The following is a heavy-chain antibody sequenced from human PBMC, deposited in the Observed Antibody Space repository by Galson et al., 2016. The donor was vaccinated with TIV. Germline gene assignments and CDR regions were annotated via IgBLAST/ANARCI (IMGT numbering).Heavy chain of an antibody. CDR1: GGSFNRYY. J-gene: IGHJ3*02. CDR3: SSPFPGGDDFWSAYYDAFDI. Sequence: TLSLTCAVYGGSFNRYYWTWIRQPPGKGLEWIGQINHSGSTKYNPSLKSRGTISVDTPKNQFSLKLTSVTAADTAVYYCSSPFPGGDDFWSAYYDAFDIWGQGTMVTVSS. CDR2: INHSGST. D-gene: IGHD3-3*01. V-gene: IGHV4-34*01.